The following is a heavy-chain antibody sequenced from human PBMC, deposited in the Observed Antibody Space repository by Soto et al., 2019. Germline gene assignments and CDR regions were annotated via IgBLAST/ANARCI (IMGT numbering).Heavy chain of an antibody. V-gene: IGHV3-11*01. J-gene: IGHJ4*02. CDR2: ISSSGSTI. D-gene: IGHD5-18*01. Sequence: GGSLRLSCVASGFTFSDYYMSWIRQAPGKGLQWVSYISSSGSTIYYADSVKGRFTISRDNAMNSLSLQMNSLRAEDTAVYYCAREGNYGYHYFDYWGLGTLVTVSS. CDR3: AREGNYGYHYFDY. CDR1: GFTFSDYY.